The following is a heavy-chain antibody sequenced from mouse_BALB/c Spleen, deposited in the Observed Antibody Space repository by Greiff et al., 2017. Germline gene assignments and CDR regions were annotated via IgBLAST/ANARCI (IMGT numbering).Heavy chain of an antibody. CDR1: GYTFTSYW. V-gene: IGHV1-7*01. CDR2: INPSTGYT. D-gene: IGHD2-4*01. J-gene: IGHJ4*01. CDR3: ARGGNYGVYAMDY. Sequence: QVQLQQSGAELAKPGASVKMSCKASGYTFTSYWMHWVKQRPGQGLEWIGYINPSTGYTEYNQKFKDKATLTADKSSSTAYMQLSSLTSEDSAVYYCARGGNYGVYAMDYWGQGTSVTVSA.